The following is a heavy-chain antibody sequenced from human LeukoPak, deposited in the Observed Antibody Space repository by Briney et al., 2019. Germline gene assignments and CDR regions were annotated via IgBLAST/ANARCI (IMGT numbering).Heavy chain of an antibody. Sequence: GGSLRLSCAASGFTFSSFAMSWVRQAPGKGLEWVSTVSGSGRSTYYADSVKGRFTISRDNSKNTLYLQMNSLRAEDTAVYYCAKGQRWFGELFSDYWGQGTLVTVSS. D-gene: IGHD3-10*01. CDR2: VSGSGRST. V-gene: IGHV3-23*01. CDR1: GFTFSSFA. CDR3: AKGQRWFGELFSDY. J-gene: IGHJ4*02.